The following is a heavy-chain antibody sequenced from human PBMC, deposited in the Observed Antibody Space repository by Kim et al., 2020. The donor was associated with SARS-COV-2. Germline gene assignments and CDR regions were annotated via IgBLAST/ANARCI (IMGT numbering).Heavy chain of an antibody. Sequence: DYTVSVKSRVTINPDTSKNQFSLQLNSVTPEDTAVYYCARGVAGTVWYFELWGRGTLVTVSS. J-gene: IGHJ2*01. V-gene: IGHV6-1*01. D-gene: IGHD6-19*01. CDR3: ARGVAGTVWYFEL.